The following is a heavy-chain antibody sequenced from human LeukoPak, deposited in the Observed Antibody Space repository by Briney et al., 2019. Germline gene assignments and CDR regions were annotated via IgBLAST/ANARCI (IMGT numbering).Heavy chain of an antibody. Sequence: NTSQTLSLTCTVSGGSISSGDYYWSWIRQPPGKGLEWIGYMYYTGSTFYNPSLKSRVTISVDTSKNQFSLKLSSVTAADTAVYYCARRYSNSYFDYWGQGTLVTVSS. J-gene: IGHJ4*02. CDR2: MYYTGST. D-gene: IGHD4-11*01. CDR1: GGSISSGDYY. CDR3: ARRYSNSYFDY. V-gene: IGHV4-30-4*08.